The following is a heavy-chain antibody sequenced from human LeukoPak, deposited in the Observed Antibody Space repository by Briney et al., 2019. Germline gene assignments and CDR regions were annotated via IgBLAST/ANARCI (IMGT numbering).Heavy chain of an antibody. D-gene: IGHD4-11*01. CDR3: ARSGGLQKFDY. Sequence: GGSLRLSCAASEFTFSNYALHWVRQAPGKGLQWVAVISYDGNTIHYADSVKGRFIISRDTSKNTLYLQMNSLRAEDTAVYYCARSGGLQKFDYWGQGTLVTVST. J-gene: IGHJ4*02. V-gene: IGHV3-30-3*01. CDR2: ISYDGNTI. CDR1: EFTFSNYA.